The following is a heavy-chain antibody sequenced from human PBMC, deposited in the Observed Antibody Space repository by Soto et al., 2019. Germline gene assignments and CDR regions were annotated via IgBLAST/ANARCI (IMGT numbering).Heavy chain of an antibody. D-gene: IGHD3-9*01. CDR1: GFTFSNAW. Sequence: GGSLRLSCVASGFTFSNAWMSWVRQAPGKGLEWVGRIKSKTDGGTTDYAAPVKGRFTISRDDSKNTLYLQMNSLKTEDTAVYYCTTEPTRLLTRDYYSSYGMDVWGQGTTVTVSS. J-gene: IGHJ6*02. V-gene: IGHV3-15*01. CDR3: TTEPTRLLTRDYYSSYGMDV. CDR2: IKSKTDGGTT.